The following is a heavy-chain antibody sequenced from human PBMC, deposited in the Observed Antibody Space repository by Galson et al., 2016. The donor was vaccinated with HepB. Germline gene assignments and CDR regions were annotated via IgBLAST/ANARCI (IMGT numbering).Heavy chain of an antibody. CDR2: IYYTGRT. CDR1: GGSIGSTNYY. J-gene: IGHJ4*02. V-gene: IGHV4-39*01. Sequence: SETLSLTCVVSGGSIGSTNYYWGWIRQPPGKALEWLGSIYYTGRTSYNPSLKSRVTILVDTSSNQFSLRLSSVTAADTAVYYCATSPSRGYWGQGTLVTVSS. CDR3: ATSPSRGY. D-gene: IGHD2-2*01.